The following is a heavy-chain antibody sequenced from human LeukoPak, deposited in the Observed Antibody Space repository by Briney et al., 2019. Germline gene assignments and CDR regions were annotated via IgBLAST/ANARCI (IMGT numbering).Heavy chain of an antibody. CDR3: ARLSTTDTSGYFTFDY. D-gene: IGHD3-22*01. V-gene: IGHV5-51*01. J-gene: IGHJ4*02. CDR2: IYPGDSDT. Sequence: GESLKISCMGSGYSFTSYWIGWVRQMPGKSLEWMGIIYPGDSDTRYSPSFQGQATISDDKSITTAYLQWSSLTASDNAMYYCARLSTTDTSGYFTFDYWGQGTLVTVSS. CDR1: GYSFTSYW.